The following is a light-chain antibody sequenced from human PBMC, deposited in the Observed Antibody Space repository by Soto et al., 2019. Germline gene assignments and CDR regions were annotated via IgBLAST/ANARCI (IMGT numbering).Light chain of an antibody. Sequence: DIQLTQSPSFLSASVGDRVTITCRASQGISSYLAWYQQKPGRAPKLLIHAASTLQSGVPSRFSGSGSGTEFTLTISSLQPEDFATYYCQELNSYPYTFGQGTKLEIK. CDR3: QELNSYPYT. V-gene: IGKV1-9*01. J-gene: IGKJ2*01. CDR2: AAS. CDR1: QGISSY.